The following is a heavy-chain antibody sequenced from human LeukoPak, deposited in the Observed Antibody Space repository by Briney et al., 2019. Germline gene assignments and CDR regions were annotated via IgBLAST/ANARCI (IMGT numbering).Heavy chain of an antibody. Sequence: GGSLRLSCAASGFTFSSYAMTWVRQAPGKGLEWVSAISGSGSSTKYADSVKGRFTFSRDNSKNTLYLQMNSLRAEDTAVYYCARSYYYDSSGSDDAFDIWGQGTMVTVSS. J-gene: IGHJ3*02. CDR2: ISGSGSST. CDR3: ARSYYYDSSGSDDAFDI. V-gene: IGHV3-23*01. D-gene: IGHD3-22*01. CDR1: GFTFSSYA.